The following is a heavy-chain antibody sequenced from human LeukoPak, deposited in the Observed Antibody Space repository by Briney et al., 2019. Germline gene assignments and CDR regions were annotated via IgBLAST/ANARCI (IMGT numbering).Heavy chain of an antibody. CDR2: IQRDGSSP. V-gene: IGHV3-74*01. CDR3: SRGHYGPDY. J-gene: IGHJ4*02. Sequence: PGGSLRLSCIASGFTFGDYAMHCVRQAPGKGLEWVSGIQRDGSSPTYADSVKGRFTISRDNAKGSVYLQVNILRAEDTAVYYCSRGHYGPDYWGQGTLVTVSS. CDR1: GFTFGDYA. D-gene: IGHD3-16*01.